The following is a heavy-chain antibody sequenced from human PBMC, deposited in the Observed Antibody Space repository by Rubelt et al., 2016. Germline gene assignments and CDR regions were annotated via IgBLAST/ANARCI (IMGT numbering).Heavy chain of an antibody. CDR3: ARDDSTSSAGWFDP. D-gene: IGHD6-6*01. CDR2: VSDSGRT. J-gene: IGHJ5*02. Sequence: QLHLRESGPGLVKPSETLSLTCSISDSSMNIHSWSWFRRPPGKGLEWIGFVSDSGRTNYNPSLESRVSLSMDRSKAEVYMNLKSGTASDTAAYYCARDDSTSSAGWFDPWGPGTLVTVSS. V-gene: IGHV4-59*11. CDR1: DSSMNIHS.